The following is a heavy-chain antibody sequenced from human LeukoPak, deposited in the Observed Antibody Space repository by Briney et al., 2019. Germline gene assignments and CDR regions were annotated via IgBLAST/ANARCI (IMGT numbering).Heavy chain of an antibody. V-gene: IGHV3-48*01. CDR1: GCTFSSYS. CDR2: ICSSSSSI. Sequence: GGSLTLTCAASGCTFSSYSLNWVRQAPGKGLEWVSYICSSSSSIYYADSVKGRFTLSRDNAKNSLYLQMNSLRGEYTAVYYCARDDYDFWSGYLRTRGTRFDPWGEGTLFTASS. J-gene: IGHJ5*02. D-gene: IGHD3-3*01. CDR3: ARDDYDFWSGYLRTRGTRFDP.